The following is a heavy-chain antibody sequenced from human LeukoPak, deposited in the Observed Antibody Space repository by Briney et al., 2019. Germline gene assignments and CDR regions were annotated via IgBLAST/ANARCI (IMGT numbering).Heavy chain of an antibody. V-gene: IGHV4-39*02. J-gene: IGHJ6*03. D-gene: IGHD3-10*01. Sequence: PSETLSLTCTVSGGSISSSSYYWGWLRQPPGKGLEWIGSIYYSGSTYYNPSLKSRVTISVDTSKNQFSLKLSSVTAADTAVYYCAREGYGSGSYYLYYYYYYMDVWGQGTTVTVSS. CDR2: IYYSGST. CDR3: AREGYGSGSYYLYYYYYYMDV. CDR1: GGSISSSSYY.